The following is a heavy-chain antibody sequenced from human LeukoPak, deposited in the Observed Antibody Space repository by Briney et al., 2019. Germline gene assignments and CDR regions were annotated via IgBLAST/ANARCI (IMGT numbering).Heavy chain of an antibody. CDR2: IYYSGST. J-gene: IGHJ4*02. CDR1: GGSISSSSYY. D-gene: IGHD2-21*01. Sequence: SETLSLTCTVSGGSISSSSYYWGWIRQPLGKGLEWIGSIYYSGSTYYNPSLKSRVTISVDTSKNQFSLKLSSVTAADTAVYYCASVCGHYLSYFDYWGQGTLVTVSS. V-gene: IGHV4-39*01. CDR3: ASVCGHYLSYFDY.